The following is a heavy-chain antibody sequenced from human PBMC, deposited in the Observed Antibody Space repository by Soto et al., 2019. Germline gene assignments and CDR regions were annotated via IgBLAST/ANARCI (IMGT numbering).Heavy chain of an antibody. J-gene: IGHJ6*02. Sequence: PGGSLRLSCAASGFTFSNAWMSWVRQAPGKGLEWVGRIKSKTDGGTTDYAAPVKGRFTISRDDSKNTLYLQMNSLKTEDTAVYYCTTDRFIGKWWQLLRQKTYYYYGMDVWGQGTTVTVSS. V-gene: IGHV3-15*01. CDR2: IKSKTDGGTT. CDR1: GFTFSNAW. CDR3: TTDRFIGKWWQLLRQKTYYYYGMDV. D-gene: IGHD2-15*01.